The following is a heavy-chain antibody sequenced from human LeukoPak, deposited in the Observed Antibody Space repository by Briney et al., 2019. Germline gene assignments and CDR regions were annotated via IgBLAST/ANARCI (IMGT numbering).Heavy chain of an antibody. D-gene: IGHD2-21*02. J-gene: IGHJ4*02. CDR2: ISGSGGST. CDR1: GFTFSSYA. V-gene: IGHV3-23*01. CDR3: ATSYVPATADFDY. Sequence: GSLRLPCAASGFTFSSYAMSWVRQAPGKGLEWVSAISGSGGSTYYADSVKGRFTISRDNSKNTLYLQMNSLRAEDTAVYYCATSYVPATADFDYWGQGTLVTVSS.